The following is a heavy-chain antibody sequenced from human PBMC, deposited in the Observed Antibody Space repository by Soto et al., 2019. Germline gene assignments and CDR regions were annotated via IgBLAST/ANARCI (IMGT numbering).Heavy chain of an antibody. CDR3: ARGALSSVVVAATGWFDP. V-gene: IGHV1-69*06. Sequence: SVKVSCKASGGTFSSYAISWVRQAPGQGLEWMGGIIPIFGTANYAQKFQGRVTITADKSTSTAYMELSSLRSEDTAVYYCARGALSSVVVAATGWFDPWGQGTLVTLSS. D-gene: IGHD2-15*01. CDR2: IIPIFGTA. J-gene: IGHJ5*02. CDR1: GGTFSSYA.